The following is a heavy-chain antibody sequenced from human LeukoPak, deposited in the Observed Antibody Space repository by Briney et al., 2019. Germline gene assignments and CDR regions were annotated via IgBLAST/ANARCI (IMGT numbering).Heavy chain of an antibody. Sequence: ASVKVSCKASGYTYTSYYVHWVRQAPGQGLEWMGIINPSGGRTSYAQKFQGRVTMTRDTSTSTVYMELSSLRSEDTAVYYCARDTNPSYSGWYNLPDYWGQGTLVIVSS. J-gene: IGHJ4*02. CDR1: GYTYTSYY. CDR2: INPSGGRT. D-gene: IGHD6-19*01. CDR3: ARDTNPSYSGWYNLPDY. V-gene: IGHV1-46*01.